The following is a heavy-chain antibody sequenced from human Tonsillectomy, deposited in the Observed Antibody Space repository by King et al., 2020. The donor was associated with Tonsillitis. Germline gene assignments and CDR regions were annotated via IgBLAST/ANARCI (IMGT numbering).Heavy chain of an antibody. V-gene: IGHV1-69*01. J-gene: IGHJ5*02. CDR3: ARGANWFDP. CDR1: GDTFSNYA. Sequence: QVQLVESGAEVKKPGSSVTVSCKASGDTFSNYAISWVRQAPGHGLEWMGGIIPIFGTANYAQKFQGRVTITADESTSTAYMELSSLRSEDTAVYYCARGANWFDPWGQGTLVTVSS. CDR2: IIPIFGTA.